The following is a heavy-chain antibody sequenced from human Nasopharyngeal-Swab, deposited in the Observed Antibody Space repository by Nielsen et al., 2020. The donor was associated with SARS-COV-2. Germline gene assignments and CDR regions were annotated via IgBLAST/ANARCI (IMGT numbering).Heavy chain of an antibody. CDR3: ARDPQPYGSAFFDY. J-gene: IGHJ4*02. D-gene: IGHD3-10*01. V-gene: IGHV4-31*03. CDR2: IYYSGNT. CDR1: GAPITSGAYT. Sequence: SDPLSLPCTLPGAPITSGAYTWTGMRQHPGKGVEWIWYIYYSGNTYYNPSLRSRVTISVDTSKNQFSLKLSSVTAAETAVYYCARDPQPYGSAFFDYWGQGTLVTVSS.